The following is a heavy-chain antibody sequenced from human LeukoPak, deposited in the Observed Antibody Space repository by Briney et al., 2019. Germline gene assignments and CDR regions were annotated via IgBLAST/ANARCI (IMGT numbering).Heavy chain of an antibody. J-gene: IGHJ4*02. D-gene: IGHD6-13*01. CDR1: GFTFSSYS. Sequence: KAGGSLRLSCAASGFTFSSYSMNWVRQAPGKGLEWVSSISSSSSYIYYADSVKGRFTISRDNAKNSLYLQMNSLRAEDTAVYYCARDGQFIAAAGYSFDYWGQGTLVTVSS. CDR2: ISSSSSYI. CDR3: ARDGQFIAAAGYSFDY. V-gene: IGHV3-21*01.